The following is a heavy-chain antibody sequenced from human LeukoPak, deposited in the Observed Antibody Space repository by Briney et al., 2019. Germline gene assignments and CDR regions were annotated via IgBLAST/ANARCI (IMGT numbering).Heavy chain of an antibody. CDR3: ARGSHDFDY. Sequence: PGGSLRLSCAASGFTFSNYWMHWVRQAPGKGLVWVSRINSDGSRTNYADSVKGRFTISRDNAKNTLYLQMNSLRDEDTAVFYCARGSHDFDYWGQGTLVTVSS. CDR1: GFTFSNYW. CDR2: INSDGSRT. V-gene: IGHV3-74*01. J-gene: IGHJ4*02.